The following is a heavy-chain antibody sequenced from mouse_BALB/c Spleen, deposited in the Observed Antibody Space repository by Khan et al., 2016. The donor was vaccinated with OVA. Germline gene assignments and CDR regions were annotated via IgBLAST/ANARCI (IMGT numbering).Heavy chain of an antibody. CDR1: GYSFTLYY. CDR2: VNPNTGGS. V-gene: IGHV1-26*01. J-gene: IGHJ3*01. CDR3: ARGYDFFAY. D-gene: IGHD2-14*01. Sequence: EVQLQESGPDLVKPRASVKISCKASGYSFTLYYMTWVKQSHGKSLEWIGRVNPNTGGSDYNQEFKGKAILTVDKSSNTAYMELHSLTSEDSAVYYCARGYDFFAYWGQGTLVTVSA.